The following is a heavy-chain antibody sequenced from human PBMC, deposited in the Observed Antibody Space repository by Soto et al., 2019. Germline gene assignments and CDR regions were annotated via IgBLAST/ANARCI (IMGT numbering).Heavy chain of an antibody. CDR3: ARDLPARIAAPGHYYYYMDV. CDR1: GFTFSSYS. J-gene: IGHJ6*03. D-gene: IGHD6-6*01. V-gene: IGHV3-21*01. Sequence: EVQLVESGGGLVKPGGSLRLSCAASGFTFSSYSMNWVRQAPGKGLEWVSSISSSSSYIYYADSVKGRFTISRDNAKNSLYLQMNSLRDEDTAVYYCARDLPARIAAPGHYYYYMDVWGKGTTVTVSS. CDR2: ISSSSSYI.